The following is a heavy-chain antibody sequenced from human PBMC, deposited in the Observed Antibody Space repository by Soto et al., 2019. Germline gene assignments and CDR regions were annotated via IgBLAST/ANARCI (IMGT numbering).Heavy chain of an antibody. CDR2: IGTAGDT. CDR3: ARSNYDILTGYSNWYFDL. D-gene: IGHD3-9*01. V-gene: IGHV3-13*01. Sequence: GGSLRLSCAASGFTFSSYDMHWVRQATGKGLEWVSAIGTAGDTYYPGSVKGRFTISRENAKNSLYLQMNSLRAEDTAVYYCARSNYDILTGYSNWYFDLWGRGTLVTVSS. CDR1: GFTFSSYD. J-gene: IGHJ2*01.